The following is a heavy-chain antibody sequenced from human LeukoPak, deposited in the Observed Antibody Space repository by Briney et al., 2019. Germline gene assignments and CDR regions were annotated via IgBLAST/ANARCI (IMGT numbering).Heavy chain of an antibody. CDR3: GRDFRDTDRCYGPDY. D-gene: IGHD2-15*01. Sequence: ASVKVSCKASGYTLSTYGICWVRQAPGQGLEWMGWISTYNGNTIYAQKFQGRVTMTTDTSTSTAYMELRSLRSDDTAVYYCGRDFRDTDRCYGPDYWGQGGLVTVSS. CDR1: GYTLSTYG. CDR2: ISTYNGNT. J-gene: IGHJ4*02. V-gene: IGHV1-18*01.